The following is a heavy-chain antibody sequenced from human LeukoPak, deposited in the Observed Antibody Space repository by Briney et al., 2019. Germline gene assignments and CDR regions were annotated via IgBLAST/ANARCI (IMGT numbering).Heavy chain of an antibody. J-gene: IGHJ5*02. CDR2: MNPNSGNT. CDR3: ARGRQSSSWYKLLSRGRSGFQYNWFDP. Sequence: GASVKVSCKASGYTFTSYDINWVRQATGQGLEWMGWMNPNSGNTGYAQKFQGRVTMTRNTSISTAYMELSSLRSEDTAVYYCARGRQSSSWYKLLSRGRSGFQYNWFDPWGQGTLVTVSS. CDR1: GYTFTSYD. D-gene: IGHD6-13*01. V-gene: IGHV1-8*01.